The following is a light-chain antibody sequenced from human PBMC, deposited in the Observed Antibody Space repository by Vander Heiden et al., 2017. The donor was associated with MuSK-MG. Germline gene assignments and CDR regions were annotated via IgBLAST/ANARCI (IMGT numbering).Light chain of an antibody. V-gene: IGLV2-14*01. CDR2: DVT. J-gene: IGLJ2*01. Sequence: QSALTQPASVSGSPGRSITISCTGTSSDVGRYDYVSWYQQPPGKAPKLMIYDVTHRPSGVSNRFSGSKSGNTASLTLSELQAEDDGDYYCSSYTSSSTLVFGGGTKLTVL. CDR3: SSYTSSSTLV. CDR1: SSDVGRYDY.